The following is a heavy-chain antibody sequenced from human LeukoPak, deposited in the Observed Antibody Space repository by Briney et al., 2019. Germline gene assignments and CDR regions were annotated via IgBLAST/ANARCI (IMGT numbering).Heavy chain of an antibody. CDR2: ISSNGYYI. Sequence: PGGSLRLSCAASGFTFRSHTINWVRQAPGKGLERVSSISSNGYYIYYADSVKGRFTISRDNAKNSLYLQMDSLRAEDTAMYYCAREGGTYSSNLDYFDYWGQGTLVTVSS. CDR3: AREGGTYSSNLDYFDY. D-gene: IGHD6-13*01. V-gene: IGHV3-21*01. J-gene: IGHJ4*02. CDR1: GFTFRSHT.